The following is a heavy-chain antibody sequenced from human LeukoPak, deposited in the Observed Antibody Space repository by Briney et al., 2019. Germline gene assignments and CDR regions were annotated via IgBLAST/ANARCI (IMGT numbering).Heavy chain of an antibody. J-gene: IGHJ5*02. D-gene: IGHD2-2*01. CDR3: ARDAKQLLWSLGWFDP. V-gene: IGHV4-34*01. Sequence: SETLSLTCAVYGGSFSGYYWSWIRQPPGKGLEWIGEINHSGSSNYNPSLKSRVTISVDASKNQFSLRRSSVTAADTAVYYCARDAKQLLWSLGWFDPWGQGTLVTVSS. CDR2: INHSGSS. CDR1: GGSFSGYY.